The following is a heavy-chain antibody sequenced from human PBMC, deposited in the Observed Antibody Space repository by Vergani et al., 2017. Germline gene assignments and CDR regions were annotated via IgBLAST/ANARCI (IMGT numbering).Heavy chain of an antibody. CDR3: ARRSTVEWLVKLGWIDP. J-gene: IGHJ5*02. D-gene: IGHD6-19*01. CDR2: IYYSGRT. CDR1: GASIRSSNYY. V-gene: IGHV4-39*01. Sequence: QLQLQESGPGLVKPSATLSLTCSVSGASIRSSNYYWGWIRQPPGKGLEWIASIYYSGRTYYNPSLKSRVTISVDTSKNQFSLKLSSVTAADAAVYFCARRSTVEWLVKLGWIDPWGQRILITVSS.